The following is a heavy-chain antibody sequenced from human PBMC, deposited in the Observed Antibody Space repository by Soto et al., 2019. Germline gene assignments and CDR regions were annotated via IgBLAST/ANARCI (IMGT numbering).Heavy chain of an antibody. CDR3: ARALRLGIAAAGSYWYFDL. CDR1: GDSVSSNSAA. D-gene: IGHD6-13*01. J-gene: IGHJ2*01. Sequence: PSQTLSLTCAISGDSVSSNSAAWNWIRQSPSRGLEWLGRTYYRSKWYNDYAVCVKSRITINPDTSKNQFSLQLNSVTPEDTAVYYCARALRLGIAAAGSYWYFDLWGRGPLVTVSS. V-gene: IGHV6-1*01. CDR2: TYYRSKWYN.